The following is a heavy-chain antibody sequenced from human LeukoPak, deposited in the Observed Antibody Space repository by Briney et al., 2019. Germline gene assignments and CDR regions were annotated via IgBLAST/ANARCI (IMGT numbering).Heavy chain of an antibody. CDR2: IYPDDSET. CDR3: ARQAYGSHIDAFHI. V-gene: IGHV5-51*01. D-gene: IGHD3-22*01. CDR1: GYRFTTDY. Sequence: GESLKISCKASGYRFTTDYIGWVRQMPGEGLEWMGIIYPDDSETNYSPSFQGQVSMSVDKSITTAYLQWSSLKASDTAIYYCARQAYGSHIDAFHIWGQGTIVTVSS. J-gene: IGHJ3*02.